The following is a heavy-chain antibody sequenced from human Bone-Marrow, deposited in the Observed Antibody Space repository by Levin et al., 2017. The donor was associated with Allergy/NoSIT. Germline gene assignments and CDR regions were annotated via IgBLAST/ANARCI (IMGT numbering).Heavy chain of an antibody. D-gene: IGHD3-22*01. CDR2: IYTSGST. Sequence: SETLSLTCTVSGGSISSYYWSWIRQPAGKGLEWIGRIYTSGSTNYNPSLKSRVTMSVDTSKNQFSLKLSSVTAADTAVYYCASSDDSSGYDTLGFDYWGQGTLVTVSS. CDR3: ASSDDSSGYDTLGFDY. J-gene: IGHJ4*02. CDR1: GGSISSYY. V-gene: IGHV4-4*07.